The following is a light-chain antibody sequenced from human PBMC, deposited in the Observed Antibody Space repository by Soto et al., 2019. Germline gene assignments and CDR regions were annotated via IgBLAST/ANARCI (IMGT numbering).Light chain of an antibody. CDR3: QQYGSSPGT. CDR1: QSVSSSH. Sequence: EIVLTQSPGTLSLSPGERATLSCRASQSVSSSHLAWYQQTPGQAPRLLIYGASSRATGIPDRFSGSGSGTDFTLTISRLEPEDFAVYYCQQYGSSPGTFGQGTKVDIK. J-gene: IGKJ1*01. CDR2: GAS. V-gene: IGKV3-20*01.